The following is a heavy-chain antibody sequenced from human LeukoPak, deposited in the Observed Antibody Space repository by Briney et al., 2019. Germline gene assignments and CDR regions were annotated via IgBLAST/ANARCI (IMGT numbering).Heavy chain of an antibody. V-gene: IGHV1-3*01. CDR1: GYTFTNYV. D-gene: IGHD2-15*01. CDR3: ARDPLFCSGGSCIPYYYGLDV. Sequence: ASVKISCTASGYTFTNYVMHWVRQAPGQRLEWMGWSNGGNGNTKYSQKFQGRVTITRDTSASTAYMELSSLRSEDTAVYYCARDPLFCSGGSCIPYYYGLDVWGKGTTVTVSS. CDR2: SNGGNGNT. J-gene: IGHJ6*04.